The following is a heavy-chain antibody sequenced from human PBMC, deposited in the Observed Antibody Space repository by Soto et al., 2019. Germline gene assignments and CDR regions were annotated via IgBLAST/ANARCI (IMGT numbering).Heavy chain of an antibody. V-gene: IGHV1-8*01. CDR3: ARSRGGTGVHFVF. CDR2: MNPDSGDT. J-gene: IGHJ4*02. Sequence: QVQLVQSGAEVKEPGASVKVSCKASGYTFTNYDINWVRQATGQGPEWMGWMNPDSGDTGYVPNFQGRVTMTRSTSISTAYMELSDLRSEDTAVYYCARSRGGTGVHFVFWGQGTQVTVSS. CDR1: GYTFTNYD. D-gene: IGHD7-27*01.